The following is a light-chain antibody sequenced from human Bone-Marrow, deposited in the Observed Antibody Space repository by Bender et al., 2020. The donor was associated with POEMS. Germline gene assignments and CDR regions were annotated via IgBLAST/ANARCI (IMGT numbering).Light chain of an antibody. V-gene: IGLV2-14*03. CDR3: SSYAGSNSYI. CDR1: SSDVGAYNY. Sequence: QSALTQPASVSGSPGQSITISCTGTSSDVGAYNYVSWYQQHPGKPPKFLIYDVSNRPSGVSNRFSGSKSGNTASLTVAGLQSEDEADYYCSSYAGSNSYIFGSGTTVTVL. J-gene: IGLJ1*01. CDR2: DVS.